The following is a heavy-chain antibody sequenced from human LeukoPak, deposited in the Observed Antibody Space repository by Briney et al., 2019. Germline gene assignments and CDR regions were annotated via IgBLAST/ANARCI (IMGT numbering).Heavy chain of an antibody. CDR2: ISAYNGNT. V-gene: IGHV1-18*01. CDR1: GGTFSSYA. D-gene: IGHD1-26*01. Sequence: ASVKVSCKASGGTFSSYAISWVRQAPGQGLEWMGWISAYNGNTNYAQKLQGRVTMTTDTSTSTAYMELRSLRSDDTAVYYCAREWELLAWFDPWGQGTLVTVSS. J-gene: IGHJ5*02. CDR3: AREWELLAWFDP.